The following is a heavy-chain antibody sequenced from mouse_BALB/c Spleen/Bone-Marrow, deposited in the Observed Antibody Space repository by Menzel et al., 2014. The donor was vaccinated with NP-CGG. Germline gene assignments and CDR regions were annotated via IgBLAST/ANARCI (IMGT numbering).Heavy chain of an antibody. V-gene: IGHV5-12-2*01. CDR3: ARHPIYYYGSSWGNYAMDY. D-gene: IGHD1-1*01. CDR1: GFTFSSYT. Sequence: EVKVEESGGGLVQPGGSLKLSCAASGFTFSSYTMSWVRQTPEKRLEWVAYISNGGGSTHYPDTVKGRFTISRDNAKNTLYLQMSSLKSEDTAMYYCARHPIYYYGSSWGNYAMDYWGQGTSVTVSS. J-gene: IGHJ4*01. CDR2: ISNGGGST.